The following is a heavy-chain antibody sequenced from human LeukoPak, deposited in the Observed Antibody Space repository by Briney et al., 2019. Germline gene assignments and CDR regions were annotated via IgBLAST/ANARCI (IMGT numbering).Heavy chain of an antibody. V-gene: IGHV4-61*01. CDR1: GYSVSSGTYY. Sequence: PSETLSLTCSVSGYSVSSGTYYWGWIRQPPGKGLEWIAYIYYSGSTNYNPSLKSRVTISIDTSKNQFSLNLSSVTAADTAVYYCARARSDAMDVWGKGTTVTVSS. CDR3: ARARSDAMDV. J-gene: IGHJ6*04. CDR2: IYYSGST.